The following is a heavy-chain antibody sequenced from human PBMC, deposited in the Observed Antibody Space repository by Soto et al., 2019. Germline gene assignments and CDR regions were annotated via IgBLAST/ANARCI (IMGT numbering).Heavy chain of an antibody. CDR1: GGFVSSVSYY. J-gene: IGHJ3*02. CDR2: MSHSGGT. CDR3: ARVERGTATTVVDAFDI. Sequence: TLSHTCPVYGGFVSSVSYYWSWIRQPPGKGLEWIGEMSHSGGTHFNPSLKSRVTISVDTSKNQFSLKMSSVTAADTALYYCARVERGTATTVVDAFDIWGPGTMVTVSS. D-gene: IGHD1-1*01. V-gene: IGHV4-61*01.